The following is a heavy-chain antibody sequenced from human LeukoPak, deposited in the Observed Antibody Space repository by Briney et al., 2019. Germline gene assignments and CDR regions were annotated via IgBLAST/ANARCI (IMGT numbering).Heavy chain of an antibody. CDR1: GGSIISGGNY. CDR3: ARSGDGYTFDY. CDR2: SYNSGTT. J-gene: IGHJ4*02. D-gene: IGHD5-24*01. V-gene: IGHV4-31*03. Sequence: SQTLSLTCTVSGGSIISGGNYWTWLRQHPGKGLEWIGYSYNSGTTYYNPSLKSRVTISVDTSNNHFALRLTSVTAADAAVYYWARSGDGYTFDYWGQGTLVTVSS.